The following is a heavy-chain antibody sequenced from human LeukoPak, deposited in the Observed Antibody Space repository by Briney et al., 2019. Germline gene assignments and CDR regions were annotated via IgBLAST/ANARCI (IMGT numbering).Heavy chain of an antibody. CDR2: ISSSSSYI. CDR3: ARGKYDILTGYYSDDAFDI. V-gene: IGHV3-21*01. J-gene: IGHJ3*02. D-gene: IGHD3-9*01. CDR1: GFNFQSYG. Sequence: GGSLRLSCAASGFNFQSYGIHWVRQVPGKGLEWVSSISSSSSYIYYADSVKGRFTISRDNAKNSLYLQMNSLRAEDTAVYYCARGKYDILTGYYSDDAFDIWGQGTMVTVSS.